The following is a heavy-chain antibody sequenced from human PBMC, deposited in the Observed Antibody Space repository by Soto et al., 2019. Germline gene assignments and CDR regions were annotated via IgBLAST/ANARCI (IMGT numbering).Heavy chain of an antibody. V-gene: IGHV3-23*01. CDR2: ISGSDGST. CDR3: AKDRDSSAWFPFDY. J-gene: IGHJ4*02. Sequence: EVHLLESGGGLVQPGGSLRLSCAASGFTFSSYAMSWVRQSPGKGLQWVSGISGSDGSTYYADSVKGRFTISRDNSKNTLYLQMNSLRAEDTAVYYCAKDRDSSAWFPFDYWCQGTLVSVS. CDR1: GFTFSSYA. D-gene: IGHD6-19*01.